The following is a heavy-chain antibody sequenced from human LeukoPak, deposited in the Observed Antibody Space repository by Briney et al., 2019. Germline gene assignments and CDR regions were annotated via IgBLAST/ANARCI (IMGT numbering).Heavy chain of an antibody. J-gene: IGHJ6*03. Sequence: PSETLSLTCTVSGGSISSSRHYWGWIRLAPGKGLEWIGSIYYSGNTYYNPSLKSRLTISVDTSKNQFSLKLSSVTAADTAVYYSATVTCGGDCRGHYCDYYMDVWGKGTTVTISS. CDR2: IYYSGNT. CDR3: ATVTCGGDCRGHYCDYYMDV. D-gene: IGHD2-21*02. V-gene: IGHV4-39*07. CDR1: GGSISSSRHY.